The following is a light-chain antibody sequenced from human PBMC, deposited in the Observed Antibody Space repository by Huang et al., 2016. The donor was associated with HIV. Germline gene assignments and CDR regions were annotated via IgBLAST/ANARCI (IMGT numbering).Light chain of an antibody. CDR3: QQSHTTTWT. Sequence: DIQMTQSPSSLSASVGDRVTITCRTSQTSSTYLNWYQQKQGKAPQLLIYAVSRLQSGVPARFSGSGSGTDFTLTITSLQPEDFATYYCQQSHTTTWTFGQGTKVEIK. J-gene: IGKJ1*01. V-gene: IGKV1-39*01. CDR2: AVS. CDR1: QTSSTY.